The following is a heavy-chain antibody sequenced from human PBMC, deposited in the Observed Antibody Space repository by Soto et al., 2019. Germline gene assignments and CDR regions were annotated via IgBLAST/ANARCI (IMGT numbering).Heavy chain of an antibody. J-gene: IGHJ4*02. CDR3: ARTAPMDAGDKYYYDF. D-gene: IGHD3-16*01. CDR1: GGTFSSFG. V-gene: IGHV1-69*01. CDR2: IIPFFGTA. Sequence: VQLVQSGAEVKKTGSSVKVSCKTSGGTFSSFGISWVRQAPGQGLDWMGGIIPFFGTAEYSQKFEDRITITADESTNTVYMDLRSLTSEDTAIYYCARTAPMDAGDKYYYDFWGQGALVTVSS.